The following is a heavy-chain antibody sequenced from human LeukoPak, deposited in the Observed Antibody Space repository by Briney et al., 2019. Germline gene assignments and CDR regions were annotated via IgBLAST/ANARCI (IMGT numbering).Heavy chain of an antibody. Sequence: PGGSLRLSCAASGFTFRSQAMSWVRQAPGKGLEWVSGISASGSDTYYADSVKGRFTVSRDNSKNTLYLQVNSLRADDTAVYYCAKDGGLAVADIDYWGQGTLVTVSS. J-gene: IGHJ4*02. D-gene: IGHD6-19*01. CDR2: ISASGSDT. V-gene: IGHV3-23*01. CDR3: AKDGGLAVADIDY. CDR1: GFTFRSQA.